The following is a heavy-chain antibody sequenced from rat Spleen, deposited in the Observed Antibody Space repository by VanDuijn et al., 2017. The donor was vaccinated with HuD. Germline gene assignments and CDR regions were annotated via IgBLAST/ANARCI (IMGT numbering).Heavy chain of an antibody. Sequence: EVQLVESDGGLVQPGRSLKLSCAASGFTFSNYGMHWIRQAPTKGLEWVASISYDGRSTYYRDSVKGRFTVSRDNAKSTLYLQMDSLNSEDTATYFCVRRETSFDYWGQGVMVTVSS. J-gene: IGHJ2*01. CDR3: VRRETSFDY. V-gene: IGHV5-29*01. CDR2: ISYDGRST. CDR1: GFTFSNYG.